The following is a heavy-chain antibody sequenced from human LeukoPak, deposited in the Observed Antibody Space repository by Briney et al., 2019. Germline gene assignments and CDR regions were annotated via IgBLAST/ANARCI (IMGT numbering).Heavy chain of an antibody. V-gene: IGHV3-48*04. CDR1: GFTFSSYS. Sequence: PGGSLRLSCAASGFTFSSYSMNWVRQAPGKGLEWVSYISKGSDRIYHADSVKGRFTISRDNAKNSLYLQMGSLRAEDTAVYYCARDLLNDEGSSYFFDQWGQGTLVTVSS. CDR3: ARDLLNDEGSSYFFDQ. CDR2: ISKGSDRI. D-gene: IGHD2-2*01. J-gene: IGHJ4*02.